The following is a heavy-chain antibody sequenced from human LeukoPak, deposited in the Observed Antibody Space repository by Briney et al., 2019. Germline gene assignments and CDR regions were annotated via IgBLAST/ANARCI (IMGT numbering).Heavy chain of an antibody. V-gene: IGHV1-46*01. Sequence: ASVKVSCKASGYTFTSYYMHWVRQAPGQGLELMGIINPSGGSTTYAQKFQGRVTMTRDMSTSTVYMELSSLRSEDTAVYYCARILDYGDYVEGGNYFDYWGQGTLVTVSS. J-gene: IGHJ4*02. CDR2: INPSGGST. CDR3: ARILDYGDYVEGGNYFDY. D-gene: IGHD4-17*01. CDR1: GYTFTSYY.